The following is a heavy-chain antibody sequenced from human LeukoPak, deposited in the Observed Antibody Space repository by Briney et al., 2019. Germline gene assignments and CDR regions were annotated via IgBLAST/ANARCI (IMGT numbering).Heavy chain of an antibody. D-gene: IGHD6-13*01. V-gene: IGHV3-11*01. Sequence: GGPLRLSCAASGFTFSDYYMSWIRQAPGKGLEWVSYISSSGSTIYYADSVKGRFTISRDNAKNSLYLQMNSLRAEDTAVYYCARAAAAGHFDYWGQGTLVTVSS. CDR2: ISSSGSTI. CDR3: ARAAAAGHFDY. J-gene: IGHJ4*02. CDR1: GFTFSDYY.